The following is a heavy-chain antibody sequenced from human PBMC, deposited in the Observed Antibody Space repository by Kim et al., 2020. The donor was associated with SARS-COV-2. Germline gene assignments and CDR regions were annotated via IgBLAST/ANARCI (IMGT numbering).Heavy chain of an antibody. V-gene: IGHV1-3*01. CDR3: ARETVTTLYYFDY. J-gene: IGHJ4*02. D-gene: IGHD4-17*01. Sequence: YSQTFQVSVTITKDTSARTAYMELSSLKSEDTAIYYCARETVTTLYYFDYWGQGTLVTVSS.